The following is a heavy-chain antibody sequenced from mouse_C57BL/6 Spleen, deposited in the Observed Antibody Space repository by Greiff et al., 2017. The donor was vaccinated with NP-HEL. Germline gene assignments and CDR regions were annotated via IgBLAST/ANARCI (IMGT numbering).Heavy chain of an antibody. J-gene: IGHJ1*03. D-gene: IGHD1-1*01. CDR3: ARFTTVVATRYFDV. Sequence: EVQGVESGGGLVKPGGSLKLSCAASGFTFSSYTMSWVRQTPEKRLEWVATISGGGGNTYYPDSVKGRFTISRDNAKNTLYLQMSSLRSEDTALYYCARFTTVVATRYFDVWGTGTTVTVSS. CDR1: GFTFSSYT. CDR2: ISGGGGNT. V-gene: IGHV5-9*01.